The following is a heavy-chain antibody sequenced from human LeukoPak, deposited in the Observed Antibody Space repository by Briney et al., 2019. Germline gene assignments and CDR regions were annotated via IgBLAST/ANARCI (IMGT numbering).Heavy chain of an antibody. D-gene: IGHD3-3*01. CDR3: ARGRGVAMRDFDY. CDR1: GGSFSGYY. CDR2: INHSGST. V-gene: IGHV4-34*01. J-gene: IGHJ4*02. Sequence: PSETLSLTCAVYGGSFSGYYWNWIRQPPGKGLEWIGEINHSGSTNYNPSLKSRVTISVDTSKNQFSLKLSSVTAADTAVYYCARGRGVAMRDFDYWGQGTLVTVSS.